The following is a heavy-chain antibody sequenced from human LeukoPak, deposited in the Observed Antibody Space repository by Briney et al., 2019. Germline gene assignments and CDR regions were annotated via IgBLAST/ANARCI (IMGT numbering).Heavy chain of an antibody. J-gene: IGHJ4*02. CDR3: ARGRTRADY. V-gene: IGHV3-64*01. Sequence: GGSLRLSCAASGFTFSSYAMHWVRQAPGKGLEYVSAISSNGGSTYYANSVKGRFTISRENSKNTLYLQMDRLRAEDMALYYCARGRTRADYWGQGT. CDR1: GFTFSSYA. CDR2: ISSNGGST. D-gene: IGHD2-2*01.